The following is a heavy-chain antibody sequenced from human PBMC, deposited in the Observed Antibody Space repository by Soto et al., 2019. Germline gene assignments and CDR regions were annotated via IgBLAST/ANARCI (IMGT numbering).Heavy chain of an antibody. D-gene: IGHD2-21*02. J-gene: IGHJ4*02. CDR2: IIPIFGTA. Sequence: QVQLVQSGAEVKKPGSSVKVSCKASGGTFSSYAISWVRQAPGQGLEWMGGIIPIFGTANYAQKFQGRVTITADESTSTAYMELSSLRSEDTAVYYCARAHPQKYCGGDCYSDYFDYWGQGTLVTVSS. CDR1: GGTFSSYA. V-gene: IGHV1-69*01. CDR3: ARAHPQKYCGGDCYSDYFDY.